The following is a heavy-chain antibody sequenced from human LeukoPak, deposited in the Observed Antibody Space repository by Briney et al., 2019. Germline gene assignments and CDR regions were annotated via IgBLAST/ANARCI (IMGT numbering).Heavy chain of an antibody. D-gene: IGHD3-10*01. CDR3: ARVGGVWDYYGSGSHSPYFDY. J-gene: IGHJ4*02. V-gene: IGHV1-18*01. CDR1: GYTFTSYG. Sequence: ASVKVSCKASGYTFTSYGISWVRQAPGQGLEWMGWISAYNGNTNYAQKLQGRVTMTTDTSTSTAYMELRSLRSDDTAVYYCARVGGVWDYYGSGSHSPYFDYWGQGTLVTVSS. CDR2: ISAYNGNT.